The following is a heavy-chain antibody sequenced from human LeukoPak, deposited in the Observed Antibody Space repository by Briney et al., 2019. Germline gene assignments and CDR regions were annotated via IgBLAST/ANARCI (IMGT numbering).Heavy chain of an antibody. D-gene: IGHD2/OR15-2a*01. Sequence: GGSLRLSCAASGLTFNSYWISWVRQAPGKGLEWLATINQDGSEKYYVDSVKGRFTISRDNAKSSLYLQMNSLRAEDTAVYYCTTFYTRLTDYWGQGTLVTVSS. J-gene: IGHJ4*02. V-gene: IGHV3-7*05. CDR2: INQDGSEK. CDR3: TTFYTRLTDY. CDR1: GLTFNSYW.